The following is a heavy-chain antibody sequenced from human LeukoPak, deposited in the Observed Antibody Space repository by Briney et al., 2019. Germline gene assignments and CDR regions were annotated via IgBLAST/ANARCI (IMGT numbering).Heavy chain of an antibody. V-gene: IGHV4-31*03. J-gene: IGHJ5*02. D-gene: IGHD2-15*01. Sequence: SETLSLTCTVSGGSINSGGYYWSWIRQHPGKGLEWIGYIYYSGSTYYNPSLNSRVTMSIDTSKNQFSLNLSSVTAADTAVYFCARRNPDLQRWSDPWGQGILVTVSS. CDR1: GGSINSGGYY. CDR2: IYYSGST. CDR3: ARRNPDLQRWSDP.